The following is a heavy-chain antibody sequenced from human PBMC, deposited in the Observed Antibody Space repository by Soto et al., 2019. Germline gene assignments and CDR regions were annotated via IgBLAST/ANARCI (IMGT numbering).Heavy chain of an antibody. CDR3: ARVKSYYYYYYGMDV. CDR2: IIPIFGTA. CDR1: GGTFSSYA. V-gene: IGHV1-69*13. J-gene: IGHJ6*02. Sequence: RASVKVSCKASGGTFSSYAISWVRQAPGQGLEWMGGIIPIFGTANYAQKFQGRVTITADESTSTAYMELSSLRSEDTAVYYCARVKSYYYYYYGMDVWGQGTTVTVSS.